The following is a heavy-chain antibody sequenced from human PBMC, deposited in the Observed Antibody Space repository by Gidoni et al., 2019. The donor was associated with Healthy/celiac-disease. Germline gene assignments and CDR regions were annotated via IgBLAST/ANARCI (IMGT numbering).Heavy chain of an antibody. CDR1: GFTFSSYA. J-gene: IGHJ4*02. Sequence: QVQLVESGGGVVQPGRSLKLSCSASGFTFSSYAMHWVRQAPGKGLEWVAVISYDGSNKYYADSVKGRFTISRDNSKNTLYLQMNSLRAEDTAVYYCASGYYYGTIDYGGQGTLVTVSS. V-gene: IGHV3-30-3*01. CDR2: ISYDGSNK. CDR3: ASGYYYGTIDY. D-gene: IGHD3-10*01.